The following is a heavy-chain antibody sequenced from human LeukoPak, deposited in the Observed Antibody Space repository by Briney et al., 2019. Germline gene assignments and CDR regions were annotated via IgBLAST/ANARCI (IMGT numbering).Heavy chain of an antibody. CDR1: SGYW. J-gene: IGHJ4*02. CDR2: IKDDGSDK. Sequence: GGSLRLSCAAFSGYWMTWVRQVPGKGLEWVANIKDDGSDKYYVDSVKGRFSISKDNAKNSLYLQMNSLRVEDTAVYYCVPLNWNPPGDFDRWGQGTLVTVSS. V-gene: IGHV3-7*01. D-gene: IGHD1-20*01. CDR3: VPLNWNPPGDFDR.